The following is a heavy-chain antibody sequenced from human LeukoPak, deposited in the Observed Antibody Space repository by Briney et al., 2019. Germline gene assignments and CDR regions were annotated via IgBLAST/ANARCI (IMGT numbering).Heavy chain of an antibody. Sequence: PGGSLRLSCAASGFIFSPYWVTWVRQAPGMGLELVANMKEDGGEKFYVDSVRGRFTISRDKAKNSLYLQMNSLRVEDTGVYYCARVRTEWYIDLWGRGTLVTVST. D-gene: IGHD2-8*02. CDR2: MKEDGGEK. CDR1: GFIFSPYW. V-gene: IGHV3-7*01. CDR3: ARVRTEWYIDL. J-gene: IGHJ2*01.